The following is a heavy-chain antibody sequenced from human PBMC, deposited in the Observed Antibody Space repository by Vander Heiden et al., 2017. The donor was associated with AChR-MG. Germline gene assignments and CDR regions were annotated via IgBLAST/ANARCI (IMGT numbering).Heavy chain of an antibody. CDR1: GGSISSSSYY. J-gene: IGHJ3*02. Sequence: QLQLQESGPGLVKPSETLSLTCTVSGGSISSSSYYWGWIRQPPGKGLEWIGSIYYSGSTYYNPSLKSRVTISVDTSKNQFSLKLSSVTAADTAVYYCASEIVGATTWTAFDIWGQGTMVTVSS. CDR3: ASEIVGATTWTAFDI. D-gene: IGHD1-26*01. V-gene: IGHV4-39*01. CDR2: IYYSGST.